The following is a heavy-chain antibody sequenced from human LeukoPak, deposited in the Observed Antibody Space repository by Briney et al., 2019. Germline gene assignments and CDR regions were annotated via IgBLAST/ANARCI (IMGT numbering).Heavy chain of an antibody. D-gene: IGHD3-22*01. J-gene: IGHJ4*02. V-gene: IGHV3-9*01. CDR1: GFTFDDYA. CDR2: ISWNSRSI. CDR3: AKDSYDSSGSFDY. Sequence: PGGSLRLSCAASGFTFDDYAMHWVRQAPGKGLEWVSGISWNSRSIGYADSVKGRFTISRDNAKNSLYLQMNSLRAEDTALYYCAKDSYDSSGSFDYWGQGTLVTVSS.